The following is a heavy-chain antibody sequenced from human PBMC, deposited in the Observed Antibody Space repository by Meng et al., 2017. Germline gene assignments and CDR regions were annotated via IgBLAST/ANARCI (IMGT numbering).Heavy chain of an antibody. CDR2: FDPEDGET. D-gene: IGHD6-13*01. V-gene: IGHV1-24*01. CDR1: GYTLTELS. J-gene: IGHJ6*02. CDR3: ATNGGSAAATHYYYYGMDV. Sequence: ASVKVSCKVSGYTLTELSMHWVRQAPGKGLEWMGGFDPEDGETIYAQKFQGRVTMTEDTSTDTAYMELSSLRSEDTAVYYCATNGGSAAATHYYYYGMDVWGQGTTVTVS.